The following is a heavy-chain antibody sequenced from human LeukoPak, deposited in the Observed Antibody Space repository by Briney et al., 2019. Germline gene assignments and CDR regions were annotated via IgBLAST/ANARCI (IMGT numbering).Heavy chain of an antibody. CDR2: LWYDGSNK. CDR1: GFTLSSYG. CDR3: ARDLAGAAADVGSDL. Sequence: GGSLRLSCAASGFTLSSYGMHWVRQAPGKGLEWVAVLWYDGSNKYNADSVKGRLTISRDNSKNTLYLQMNSLTAEDTAVYYCARDLAGAAADVGSDLWGQGTLVTVSS. J-gene: IGHJ5*02. D-gene: IGHD6-13*01. V-gene: IGHV3-33*01.